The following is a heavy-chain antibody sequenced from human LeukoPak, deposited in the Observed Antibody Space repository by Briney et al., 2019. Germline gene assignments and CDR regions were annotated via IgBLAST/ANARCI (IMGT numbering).Heavy chain of an antibody. CDR3: ARYCSNSCYAGDTFEF. Sequence: ASVKVARKAFGYTFTDYFLHWVRQAPGQGLEWMGWINPNSGGTNYAQNFQGRVTMTSDTSITTAYMELSRLRSDDTAVYYCARYCSNSCYAGDTFEFWGQQTRVTVSS. CDR2: INPNSGGT. V-gene: IGHV1-2*02. CDR1: GYTFTDYF. J-gene: IGHJ3*01. D-gene: IGHD2-2*01.